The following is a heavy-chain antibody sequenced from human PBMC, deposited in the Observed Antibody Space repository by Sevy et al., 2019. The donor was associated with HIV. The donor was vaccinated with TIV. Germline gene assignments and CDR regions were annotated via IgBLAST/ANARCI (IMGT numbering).Heavy chain of an antibody. CDR3: AGGSSSIGTNAFDI. CDR2: ISSSGSTI. J-gene: IGHJ3*02. D-gene: IGHD6-6*01. Sequence: GGSLRLSCAASGFTFSDYYMSWIRQAPGKGLEWVSYISSSGSTIYYADSVKGRFTISRDNAKNSLYLQMNSLRAEDTAVYYCAGGSSSIGTNAFDIWGQGTMVTVSS. V-gene: IGHV3-11*01. CDR1: GFTFSDYY.